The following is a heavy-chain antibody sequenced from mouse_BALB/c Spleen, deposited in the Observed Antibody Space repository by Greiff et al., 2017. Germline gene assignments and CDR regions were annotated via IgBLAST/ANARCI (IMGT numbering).Heavy chain of an antibody. J-gene: IGHJ3*01. V-gene: IGHV14-1*02. CDR2: IDPENGNT. CDR1: GFNIKDYY. Sequence: EVKLMESGAELVRPGALVKLSCKASGFNIKDYYMHWVKQRPEQGLEWIGWIDPENGNTIYDPKFQGKASITADTSSNTAYLQLSSLTSEDTAVYYCASGSSGYAWFAYWGQGTLVTVSA. CDR3: ASGSSGYAWFAY. D-gene: IGHD3-1*01.